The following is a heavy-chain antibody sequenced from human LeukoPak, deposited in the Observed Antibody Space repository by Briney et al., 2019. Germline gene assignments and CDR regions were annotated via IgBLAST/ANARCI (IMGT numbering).Heavy chain of an antibody. CDR1: GFTFSSYG. CDR2: IWYDGSNK. J-gene: IGHJ4*02. D-gene: IGHD4-17*01. CDR3: ARDLDYGDVTPLYY. Sequence: GRSLRLSCAASGFTFSSYGMHWVRQAPGKGLEWVALIWYDGSNKYYADSVKGRFTISRDNSKNTLYLQMNSLRAEDTAVYYCARDLDYGDVTPLYYWGQGTPVTVSS. V-gene: IGHV3-33*01.